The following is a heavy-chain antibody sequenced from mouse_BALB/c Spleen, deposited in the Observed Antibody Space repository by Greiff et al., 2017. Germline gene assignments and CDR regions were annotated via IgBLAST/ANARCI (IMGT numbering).Heavy chain of an antibody. CDR2: ISSGGGST. D-gene: IGHD1-1*01. V-gene: IGHV5-12-1*01. J-gene: IGHJ2*01. Sequence: EVQLVESGGGLVKPGGSLKLSCAASGFAFSSYDMSWVRQTPEKRLEWVAYISSGGGSTYYPDTVKGRFTISRDNAKNTLYLQMSSLKSEDTAMYYCARQGVLPYFDYWGQGTTLTVSS. CDR3: ARQGVLPYFDY. CDR1: GFAFSSYD.